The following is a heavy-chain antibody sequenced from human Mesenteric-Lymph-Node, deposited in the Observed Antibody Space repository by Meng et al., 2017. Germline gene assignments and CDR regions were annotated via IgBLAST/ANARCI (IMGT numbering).Heavy chain of an antibody. CDR2: MNTKTGNP. J-gene: IGHJ4*02. V-gene: IGHV7-4-1*02. Sequence: QVQLVQPGSELKKPGASVKVACKASGYTFTRHAINWVRQAPGQGLEWMGWMNTKTGNPTYAQGFTGRFVFSLDTSVSTAYLQISSLKAEDTAMYYCARDDNGAPDYWGQGTLVTVSP. CDR1: GYTFTRHA. CDR3: ARDDNGAPDY. D-gene: IGHD1-14*01.